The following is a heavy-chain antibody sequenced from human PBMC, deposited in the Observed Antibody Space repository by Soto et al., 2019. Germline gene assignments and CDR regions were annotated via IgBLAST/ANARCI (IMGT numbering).Heavy chain of an antibody. V-gene: IGHV4-39*01. D-gene: IGHD5-18*01. CDR3: ARLIPIQLWYFDY. Sequence: PSETLSLTCTVSGGSISSSSYYWGWIRQPPGKGLEWIGSIYYSGSTYYNPSLKSRVTISVDTSKNQFSLKLSSVTAADTAVYYCARLIPIQLWYFDYWGQGTLVTVSS. J-gene: IGHJ4*02. CDR1: GGSISSSSYY. CDR2: IYYSGST.